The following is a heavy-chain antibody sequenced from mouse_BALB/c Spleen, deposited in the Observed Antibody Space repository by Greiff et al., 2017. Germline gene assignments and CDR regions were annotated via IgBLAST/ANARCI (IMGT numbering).Heavy chain of an antibody. CDR2: IWRGGST. CDR1: GFSLTSYG. D-gene: IGHD2-4*01. J-gene: IGHJ4*01. CDR3: AARDYDYDGMDY. V-gene: IGHV2-5-1*01. Sequence: VKLMESGPSLVQPSQSLSITCTVSGFSLTSYGVHWVRQSPGKGLEWLGVIWRGGSTDYNAAFMSRLSITKDNSKSQVFFKMNSLQADDTAIYYCAARDYDYDGMDYWGQGTSVTVSS.